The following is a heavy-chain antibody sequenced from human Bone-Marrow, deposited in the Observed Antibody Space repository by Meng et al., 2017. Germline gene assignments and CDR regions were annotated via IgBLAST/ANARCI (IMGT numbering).Heavy chain of an antibody. CDR3: AGDVIGYYGSGSYYNLGFDP. CDR1: GGSISSSNR. J-gene: IGHJ5*02. D-gene: IGHD3-10*01. Sequence: GSLRLSCTVSGGSISSSNRWSGVRQPPGKGLEWIGEIYHSGSTNYNPSLKSRVTISGDTSKNKFSLKLSSVTAADTAVYYCAGDVIGYYGSGSYYNLGFDPWGQGTLVTVSS. CDR2: IYHSGST. V-gene: IGHV4-4*02.